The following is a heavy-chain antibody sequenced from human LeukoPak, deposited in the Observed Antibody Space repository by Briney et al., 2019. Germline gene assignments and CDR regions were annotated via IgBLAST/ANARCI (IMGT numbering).Heavy chain of an antibody. J-gene: IGHJ3*02. CDR1: GFTFSSYS. CDR3: ARYSSSFGAFDI. Sequence: SGGPLRLSCAASGFTFSSYSMNWVRQAPGKGPEWVSYISSSSSTIYYADSVKGRFTISRDNAKNSLYLQMNSLRAEDTAVYYCARYSSSFGAFDIWGQGTMVTVSS. CDR2: ISSSSSTI. V-gene: IGHV3-48*01. D-gene: IGHD6-6*01.